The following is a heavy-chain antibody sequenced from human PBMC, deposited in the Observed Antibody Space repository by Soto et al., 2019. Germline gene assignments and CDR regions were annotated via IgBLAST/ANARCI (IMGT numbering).Heavy chain of an antibody. D-gene: IGHD3-3*01. CDR3: ARADDYDFWSGYAAYSPDY. Sequence: EVQLVESGGGLVQPGGSLRLSCAASGFTFSSYWMSWVRQAPGKGLEWVANIRQDGSEKYYVDSVKGRFTISRDNAKNSLYLQMNSLRAEDTAVYYCARADDYDFWSGYAAYSPDYWGQGTLVTVSS. CDR2: IRQDGSEK. J-gene: IGHJ4*02. V-gene: IGHV3-7*04. CDR1: GFTFSSYW.